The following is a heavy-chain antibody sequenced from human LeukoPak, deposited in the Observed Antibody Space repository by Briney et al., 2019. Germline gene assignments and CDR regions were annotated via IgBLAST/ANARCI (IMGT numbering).Heavy chain of an antibody. CDR2: IYYSGSA. CDR1: GGSISSYY. V-gene: IGHV4-59*01. J-gene: IGHJ6*03. Sequence: SETLSLTCTVSGGSISSYYWSWIRQPPGKGLEWIGYIYYSGSANYNPSLKSRVTISVDTSKNQFSLKLSSVTAADTAVYYCARTTEGGYTYDYFYYYYMDVWGKGTTVTISS. D-gene: IGHD5-18*01. CDR3: ARTTEGGYTYDYFYYYYMDV.